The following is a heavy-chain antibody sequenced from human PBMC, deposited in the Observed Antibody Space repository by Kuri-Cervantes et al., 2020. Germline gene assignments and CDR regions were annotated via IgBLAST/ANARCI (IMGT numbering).Heavy chain of an antibody. V-gene: IGHV1-69*06. D-gene: IGHD3-3*01. Sequence: GGSLRLPCKASGGPFSGYAISWVRQAPGQGLEWMGGIIPMFGTADYAQKFQGRVTITADKSTSTAYMELSSLRSEDTAVYYCARGRAARFLEWLLSYWGQGTLVTVSS. CDR2: IIPMFGTA. CDR1: GGPFSGYA. CDR3: ARGRAARFLEWLLSY. J-gene: IGHJ4*02.